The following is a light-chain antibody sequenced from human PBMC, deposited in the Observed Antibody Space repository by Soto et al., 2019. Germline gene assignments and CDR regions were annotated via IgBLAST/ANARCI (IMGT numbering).Light chain of an antibody. J-gene: IGKJ3*01. CDR3: QQRSNWPPS. CDR2: DAS. V-gene: IGKV3-11*01. CDR1: QSVSSY. Sequence: EIVLPQSPATLSLSPGERATLSCRASQSVSSYLAWYQQKPGQAPGLLIYDASNRATGIPARFSVSGSGTDFTLTISSLEPEDFAVYDCQQRSNWPPSFGPGTKVDIK.